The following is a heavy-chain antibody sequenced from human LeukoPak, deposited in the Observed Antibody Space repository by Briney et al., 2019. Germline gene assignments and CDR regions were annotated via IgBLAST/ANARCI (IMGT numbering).Heavy chain of an antibody. CDR2: IYYSGST. CDR1: GGSISSSSYY. D-gene: IGHD6-13*01. J-gene: IGHJ4*02. V-gene: IGHV4-39*07. Sequence: SETLSLTCTVSGGSISSSSYYWGWIRQPPGKGLEWIGSIYYSGSTYYNPSLKSRVTISVDTSKNQFSLKLSSVTAADTAVYYCARVGIAAAMRGFYYFDYWGQGTLVTVSS. CDR3: ARVGIAAAMRGFYYFDY.